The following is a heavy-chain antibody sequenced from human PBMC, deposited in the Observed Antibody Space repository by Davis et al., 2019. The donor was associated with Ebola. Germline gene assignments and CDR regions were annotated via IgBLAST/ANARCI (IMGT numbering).Heavy chain of an antibody. V-gene: IGHV3-74*01. J-gene: IGHJ4*02. CDR3: ARGGAVAPD. CDR2: INNDGTST. Sequence: PGGSLRLSCVGSGFTFSPYWMNWVRQVPGKGLVWVSSINNDGTSTNYTDSVRGRFTISRDNAKNTLYLQMNSLRVEDTAVYFCARGGAVAPDWGQGTLVTVSS. CDR1: GFTFSPYW. D-gene: IGHD4-23*01.